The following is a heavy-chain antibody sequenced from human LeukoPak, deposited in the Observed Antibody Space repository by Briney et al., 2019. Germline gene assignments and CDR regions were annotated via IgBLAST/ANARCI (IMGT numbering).Heavy chain of an antibody. CDR1: GFTFSDYW. V-gene: IGHV3-7*04. CDR2: IKHDASEK. Sequence: GGSLRISCVASGFTFSDYWVSWVRQAPGKGLEWVAHIKHDASEKYYVDSVKGRFTISRDNAKNSLYLSMNSLRSEDTAVYYCARTTKYSFDIWGQGTMVTVSS. D-gene: IGHD2/OR15-2a*01. CDR3: ARTTKYSFDI. J-gene: IGHJ3*02.